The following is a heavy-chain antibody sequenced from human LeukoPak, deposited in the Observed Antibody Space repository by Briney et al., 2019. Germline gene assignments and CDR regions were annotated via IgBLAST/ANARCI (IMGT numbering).Heavy chain of an antibody. Sequence: SVKVSCKASGYTFMSYGIHWVRQAPGQGLEWMGGIIPIFGTANYAQKFQGRVTITADKSTSTAYMELSSLRSEDTAVYYCARVTRPRTPPEYWGQGTLVTVSS. CDR2: IIPIFGTA. V-gene: IGHV1-69*06. CDR3: ARVTRPRTPPEY. J-gene: IGHJ4*02. CDR1: GYTFMSYG. D-gene: IGHD3-10*01.